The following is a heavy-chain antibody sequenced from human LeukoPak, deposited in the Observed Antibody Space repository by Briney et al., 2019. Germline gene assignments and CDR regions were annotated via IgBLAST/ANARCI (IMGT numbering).Heavy chain of an antibody. Sequence: SGGSLRLSCAASGFTFSSYGMHWVRQAPGKGLEWVAVIRYDGSNKYYADSVKGRFTISRDNSKNTLYLQMNSLRAEDTAVYYCAKDGGPYYYYYYMDVWGKGTTVTVSS. CDR1: GFTFSSYG. CDR2: IRYDGSNK. V-gene: IGHV3-30*02. J-gene: IGHJ6*03. D-gene: IGHD3-10*01. CDR3: AKDGGPYYYYYYMDV.